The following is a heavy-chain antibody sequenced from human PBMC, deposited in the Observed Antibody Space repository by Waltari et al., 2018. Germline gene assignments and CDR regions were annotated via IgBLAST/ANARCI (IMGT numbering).Heavy chain of an antibody. CDR3: ARGVRYTAF. CDR1: GGSFSGYY. J-gene: IGHJ4*02. Sequence: QVQLQQWGAGLLTPSETLSLTCAVYGGSFSGYYWSWIRQPPGKGLAWIGELNHSGTTNYNPSLKSRVTISVDTSKNQFSLKLSSVTAADTAVYYCARGVRYTAFWGQGTLVTVSS. D-gene: IGHD5-18*01. V-gene: IGHV4-34*01. CDR2: LNHSGTT.